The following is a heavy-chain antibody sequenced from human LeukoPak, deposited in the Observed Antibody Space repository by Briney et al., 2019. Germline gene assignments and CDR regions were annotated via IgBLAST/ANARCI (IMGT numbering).Heavy chain of an antibody. CDR3: AKEVQLLPFDY. J-gene: IGHJ4*02. Sequence: PGGSLRLSCAASGFTFSSYWMSWVRQAPGKGLEWVAFIQYDGINKFYADSMKGRFTVSRDNSKNTVFLQMNSLRPEDTAVYYCAKEVQLLPFDYWGQGTLVTVSS. D-gene: IGHD6-6*01. CDR1: GFTFSSYW. CDR2: IQYDGINK. V-gene: IGHV3-30*02.